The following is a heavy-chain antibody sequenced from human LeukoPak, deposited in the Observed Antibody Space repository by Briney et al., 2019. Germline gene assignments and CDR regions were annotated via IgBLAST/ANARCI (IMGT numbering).Heavy chain of an antibody. J-gene: IGHJ5*02. CDR3: ARTWIHKNWFDP. CDR1: RGTFSSYA. V-gene: IGHV1-69*13. CDR2: IIPIFGTA. D-gene: IGHD5-12*01. Sequence: SVKVSCKASRGTFSSYAISWVRQAPGQGLEWMGGIIPIFGTANYAQKFQGRVTITADESTSTAYMELSSLRSEDTAVYYCARTWIHKNWFDPWGQGTLVTVSS.